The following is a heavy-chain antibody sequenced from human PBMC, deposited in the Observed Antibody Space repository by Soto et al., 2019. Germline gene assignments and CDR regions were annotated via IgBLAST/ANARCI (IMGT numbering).Heavy chain of an antibody. CDR1: GYTFTSYG. D-gene: IGHD2-15*01. CDR2: ISAYNGNT. CDR3: ARGRRAATKRYYDYGMDV. J-gene: IGHJ6*02. V-gene: IGHV1-18*04. Sequence: GASVKVSCKASGYTFTSYGISWVRQAPGQGLEWMGWISAYNGNTNYAQKLQGRVTMTTDTSTSTAYMELRSLRSDDTAVYYCARGRRAATKRYYDYGMDVWGQGTTVTVSS.